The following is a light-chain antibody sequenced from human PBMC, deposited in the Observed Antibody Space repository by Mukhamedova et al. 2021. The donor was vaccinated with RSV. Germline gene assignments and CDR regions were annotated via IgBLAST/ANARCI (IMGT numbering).Light chain of an antibody. CDR2: SAS. V-gene: IGKV1-27*01. Sequence: WYQRRVHGQVPNLLIFSASTLQSGVPSRFSGSGSGTDFSLTISSLQPEDVATYYCQKYNSAPRTFGQGTKVEIK. CDR3: QKYNSAPRT. J-gene: IGKJ1*01.